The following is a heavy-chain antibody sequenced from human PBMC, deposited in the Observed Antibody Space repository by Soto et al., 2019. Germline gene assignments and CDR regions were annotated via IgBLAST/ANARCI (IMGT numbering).Heavy chain of an antibody. CDR3: ARGVTMVRGVIHTPYFDY. J-gene: IGHJ4*02. Sequence: QVQLQESGPGLVKPSQTLSLTCTVSGGSISSGGYYWSWIRQHPGKGLEWIGYIYYSGSTYYNPSLKRRVNISLYTSKNQFSLKLSSVTAADTAVYYCARGVTMVRGVIHTPYFDYWGQGTLVTVSS. D-gene: IGHD3-10*01. CDR1: GGSISSGGYY. V-gene: IGHV4-31*03. CDR2: IYYSGST.